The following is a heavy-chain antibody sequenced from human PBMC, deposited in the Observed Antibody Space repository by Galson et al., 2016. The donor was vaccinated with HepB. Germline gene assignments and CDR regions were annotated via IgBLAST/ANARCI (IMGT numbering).Heavy chain of an antibody. V-gene: IGHV3-53*01. D-gene: IGHD2-15*01. CDR3: TKIGSGYFEY. CDR1: GLTVSDNY. Sequence: SLRLSCAASGLTVSDNYMSWVRQPPGKGLEWVSVIYSGGSTHYADSVKGRFTISRGNSKNRMYLQMNSLRAEDTASYYCTKIGSGYFEYWGRGTLVTVSS. J-gene: IGHJ4*02. CDR2: IYSGGST.